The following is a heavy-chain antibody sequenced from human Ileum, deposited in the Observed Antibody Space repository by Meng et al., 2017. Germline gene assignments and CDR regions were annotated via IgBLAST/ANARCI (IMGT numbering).Heavy chain of an antibody. CDR1: GGSISRSNW. CDR3: ARYILRWGYYFDY. D-gene: IGHD4-23*01. J-gene: IGHJ4*02. CDR2: IYHSGST. V-gene: IGHV4-4*02. Sequence: AQLQESGPGLVKPSGTLSLTCAVSGGSISRSNWWSWVRQPPGKGLEWIGEIYHSGSTNYNPSLKSRVTISVDKSKNQFSLKLSSVTATDMAVYYCARYILRWGYYFDYWGQGTLVTVSS.